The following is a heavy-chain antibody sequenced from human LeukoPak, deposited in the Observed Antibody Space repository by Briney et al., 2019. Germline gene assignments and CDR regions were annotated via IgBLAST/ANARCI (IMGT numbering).Heavy chain of an antibody. V-gene: IGHV3-21*01. CDR2: ISSSSGYK. Sequence: GGSLRLSCAVSGFTFSSYSMTWVRQAPGEGLEWVSSISSSSGYKYYADSVKGRFTISRDNSKNTLYLQMNSLRAEDTAVYYCARDNPGCTNGVCDTTFDYWGQGTLVTDSS. CDR1: GFTFSSYS. CDR3: ARDNPGCTNGVCDTTFDY. D-gene: IGHD2-8*01. J-gene: IGHJ4*02.